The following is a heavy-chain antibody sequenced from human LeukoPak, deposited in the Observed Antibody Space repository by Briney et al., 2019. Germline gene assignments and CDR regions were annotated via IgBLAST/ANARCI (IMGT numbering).Heavy chain of an antibody. CDR2: ITGSGGNT. D-gene: IGHD2-15*01. CDR3: ASTPNGVAAIYFDY. CDR1: GFTFSNYG. V-gene: IGHV3-23*01. J-gene: IGHJ4*02. Sequence: GGSLRLSCAASGFTFSNYGMNWVRQAPGKGLEWVSGITGSGGNTYYADSVKGRFTISRDNAKNTLYLQMNSLRAGDTAVYYCASTPNGVAAIYFDYWGQGTLVTVSS.